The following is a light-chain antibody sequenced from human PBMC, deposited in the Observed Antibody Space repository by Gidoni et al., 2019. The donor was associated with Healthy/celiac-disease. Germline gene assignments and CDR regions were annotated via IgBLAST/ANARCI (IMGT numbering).Light chain of an antibody. CDR3: QQYNNWPPLT. CDR2: GAS. Sequence: EIVMTQSPATLSVSPGERATLSGRASQSVSSNLAWYQKKPGQAPRLLIYGASTRATGIPARFSGSGSGTEFTLTISSLQSEDFAVYYCQQYNNWPPLTFGGGTKVECK. V-gene: IGKV3-15*01. CDR1: QSVSSN. J-gene: IGKJ4*01.